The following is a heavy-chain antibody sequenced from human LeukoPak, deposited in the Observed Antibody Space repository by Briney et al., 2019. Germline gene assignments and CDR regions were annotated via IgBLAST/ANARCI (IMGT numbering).Heavy chain of an antibody. V-gene: IGHV4-31*03. CDR3: ARYYDSSGYYPHYWFDP. CDR1: GGSISSGGYY. Sequence: PSQTLSLTCTVSGGSISSGGYYWSWIRQHPGKGLEWIGYIYYSGSTYYNPSLKSRVTISVDTSKNQFSLKLNSVTAADTAVYYCARYYDSSGYYPHYWFDPWGQGTLVTVSS. CDR2: IYYSGST. D-gene: IGHD3-22*01. J-gene: IGHJ5*02.